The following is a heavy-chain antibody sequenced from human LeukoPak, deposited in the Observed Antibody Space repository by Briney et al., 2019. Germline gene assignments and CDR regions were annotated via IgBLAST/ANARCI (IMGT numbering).Heavy chain of an antibody. CDR1: GFTFSSYA. D-gene: IGHD3-10*01. CDR3: ADYGSGSYYPAVDY. V-gene: IGHV3-23*01. Sequence: GGSLRLSCAASGFTFSSYAMSWVRQAPGKGLEWVSAISGSGGSTYYADSVKGRFTISRDNSKNTLYLQMNSLRAEDTAVYYCADYGSGSYYPAVDYWGQGTLVTVSS. CDR2: ISGSGGST. J-gene: IGHJ4*02.